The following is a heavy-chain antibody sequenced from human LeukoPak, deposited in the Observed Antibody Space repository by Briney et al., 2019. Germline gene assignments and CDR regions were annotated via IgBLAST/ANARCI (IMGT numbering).Heavy chain of an antibody. D-gene: IGHD3-22*01. V-gene: IGHV3-74*01. CDR3: ARWSTDYYDSSGNYRDWYFDL. J-gene: IGHJ2*01. CDR1: GYTFSSYW. CDR2: INSDGSST. Sequence: GGSLRLSCAVSGYTFSSYWMHWVRQAPGKGLVWVSRINSDGSSTRYADSVKGRSTISRDNAKNTLYLQMNSLRAEDTAVYYCARWSTDYYDSSGNYRDWYFDLWGRGTLVTVSS.